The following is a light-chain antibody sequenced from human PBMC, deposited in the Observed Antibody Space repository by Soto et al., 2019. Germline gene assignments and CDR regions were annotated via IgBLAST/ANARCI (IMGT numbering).Light chain of an antibody. CDR1: QGIRDA. Sequence: DIQMTQSPSSLSASVGDRVTITCRASQGIRDALGWYQQKPGKAPKRLIYAASILQSGVPSRFSGSGSGTEFTLTISSLQPEDFATYYCLQHNSYPQTFGHGTKVEIK. J-gene: IGKJ1*01. V-gene: IGKV1-17*01. CDR2: AAS. CDR3: LQHNSYPQT.